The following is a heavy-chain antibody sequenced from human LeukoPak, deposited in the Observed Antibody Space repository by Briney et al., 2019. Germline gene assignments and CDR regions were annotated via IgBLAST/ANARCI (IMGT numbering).Heavy chain of an antibody. D-gene: IGHD2-2*01. V-gene: IGHV1-3*01. Sequence: ASVKVSCKASGYIFINYAVHWVRQAPGQRREGMGWINVGNGNTEYSQKFQGRITITRDTSANTAYMELISLRSEDTTVYFCARVYCSSTSCRYYFDYWGQGTLVTVSS. CDR2: INVGNGNT. J-gene: IGHJ4*02. CDR3: ARVYCSSTSCRYYFDY. CDR1: GYIFINYA.